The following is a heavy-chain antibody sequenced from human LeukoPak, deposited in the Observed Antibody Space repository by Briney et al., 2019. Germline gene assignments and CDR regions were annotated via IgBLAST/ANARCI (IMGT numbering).Heavy chain of an antibody. CDR1: GYTFTGYY. CDR3: ARDAFWGLFDY. D-gene: IGHD3-16*01. V-gene: IGHV1-2*02. Sequence: ASVKVSCKASGYTFTGYYIQWARQAPGQGLEWMGWINPDNGGAEYAQKFQGRVIMASDPSVTTAYMELSRLTSDDTAVYYCARDAFWGLFDYWGHGTLITVYS. CDR2: INPDNGGA. J-gene: IGHJ4*01.